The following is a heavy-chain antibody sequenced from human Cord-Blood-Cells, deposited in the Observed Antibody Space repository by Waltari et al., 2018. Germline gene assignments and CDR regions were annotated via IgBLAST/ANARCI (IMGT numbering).Heavy chain of an antibody. V-gene: IGHV4-38-2*01. D-gene: IGHD7-27*01. J-gene: IGHJ6*02. CDR3: ARHNWGYYGMDV. Sequence: QVQLQESGPGLVKPSETLSLTCAVSGYSISSGYYWGWIRQPPGKGLEWIGIIYHSGSTHYNPSLKSRVTISVDTSKNQFSLKLSSVTAADTAVYYCARHNWGYYGMDVWGQGTTVTVSS. CDR2: IYHSGST. CDR1: GYSISSGYY.